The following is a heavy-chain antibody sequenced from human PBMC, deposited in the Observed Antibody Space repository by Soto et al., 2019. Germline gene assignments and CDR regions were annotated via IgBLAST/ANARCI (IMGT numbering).Heavy chain of an antibody. CDR2: INHSGST. Sequence: QVQLQQWGAGLLKPSETLSLTCAVYGGSFSGYYWSWIRQPPGKGLEWIGEINHSGSTNYNPSLKSRVTISVDTSKNQFSLKLSSVTAADTAVYYCATLEGVVVAAIGGMDVWGQGTTVTVSS. CDR3: ATLEGVVVAAIGGMDV. J-gene: IGHJ6*02. CDR1: GGSFSGYY. D-gene: IGHD2-15*01. V-gene: IGHV4-34*01.